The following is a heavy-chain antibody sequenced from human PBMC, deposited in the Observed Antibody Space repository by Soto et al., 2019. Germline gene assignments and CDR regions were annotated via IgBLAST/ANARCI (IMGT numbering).Heavy chain of an antibody. CDR1: GYTFTGYY. V-gene: IGHV1-2*04. D-gene: IGHD6-13*01. J-gene: IGHJ6*02. CDR3: ARGRAIAAAERNYYGMDV. Sequence: ASVKVSCKASGYTFTGYYMHWVRQAPGQGLEWMGWINPNSGGTNYAQKFQGWVTMTRDTSISTAYMELSRLRSDDTAVYYCARGRAIAAAERNYYGMDVWGQGTTVTVSS. CDR2: INPNSGGT.